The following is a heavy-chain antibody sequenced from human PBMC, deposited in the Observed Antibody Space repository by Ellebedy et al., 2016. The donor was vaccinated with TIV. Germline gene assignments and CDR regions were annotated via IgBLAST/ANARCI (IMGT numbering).Heavy chain of an antibody. Sequence: PGGSLRLSCAASGFTFSSYGMHWVRQAPGKGLEWVAFIRYDGSNKYYADSVKGRFTIHRDNSKNTLYLQMNSLRAEDTAVYYCAKDRRPYYYDSSGYYPGIYWGQGTLVTVSS. CDR1: GFTFSSYG. CDR3: AKDRRPYYYDSSGYYPGIY. J-gene: IGHJ4*02. D-gene: IGHD3-22*01. V-gene: IGHV3-30*02. CDR2: IRYDGSNK.